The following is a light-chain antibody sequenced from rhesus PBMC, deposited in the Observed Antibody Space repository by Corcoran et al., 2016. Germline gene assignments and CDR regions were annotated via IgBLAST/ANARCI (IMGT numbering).Light chain of an antibody. CDR1: QSVSSS. J-gene: IGKJ4*01. Sequence: EIVMTQSPATLSLSPGERATLSCRASQSVSSSLAWYQQKPGQAPKPLIYGASSRATGIPDRFSGRGAGTEFTLTISSLEPEDVGVYYCQQDYSWPRALTFGGGTKVDLK. V-gene: IGKV3-42*01. CDR3: QQDYSWPRALT. CDR2: GAS.